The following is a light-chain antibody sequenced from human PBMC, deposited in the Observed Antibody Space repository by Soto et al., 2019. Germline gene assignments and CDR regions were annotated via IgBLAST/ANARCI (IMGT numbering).Light chain of an antibody. V-gene: IGKV3-15*01. CDR2: GAS. J-gene: IGKJ4*01. CDR3: QQYNNWHPRT. CDR1: QSVSSN. Sequence: EIVMTQSPSTLSVSPGERATLSCRASQSVSSNLAWYQQKPGQAPRLLIYGASTSATGIPARFSASGSGTEFTLTISSLQYEDFAAYYCQQYNNWHPRTFGGGTKVDIK.